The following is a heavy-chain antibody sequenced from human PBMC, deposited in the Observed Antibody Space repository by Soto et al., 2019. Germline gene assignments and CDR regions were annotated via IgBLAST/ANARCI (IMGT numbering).Heavy chain of an antibody. CDR2: IIPIFGTA. CDR1: GGTFSSYA. D-gene: IGHD4-17*01. CDR3: ARAATTVTSLPRTLVWFDP. Sequence: QVQLVQSGAEVKKPGSSVKVSCKASGGTFSSYAISWVRQAPGQGLEWMGGIIPIFGTANYAQKFQGRVTITADEPTSTAYRELSSRRSENTAVYYCARAATTVTSLPRTLVWFDPWGQGTLVTVSS. J-gene: IGHJ5*02. V-gene: IGHV1-69*01.